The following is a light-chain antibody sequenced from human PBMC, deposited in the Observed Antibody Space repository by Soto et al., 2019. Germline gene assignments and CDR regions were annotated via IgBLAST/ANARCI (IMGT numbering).Light chain of an antibody. CDR1: SSDIGGYNS. CDR3: SSFAGSNNFVV. J-gene: IGLJ2*01. Sequence: QSALTQPPSASGSPGQSVTISCSGTSSDIGGYNSVSWFQQHPAKAPKLMIYEVSKRPSGVPDRFSGSKSGNTASLTVSGLQAEDEADYYCSSFAGSNNFVVFGGGTKVTVL. V-gene: IGLV2-8*01. CDR2: EVS.